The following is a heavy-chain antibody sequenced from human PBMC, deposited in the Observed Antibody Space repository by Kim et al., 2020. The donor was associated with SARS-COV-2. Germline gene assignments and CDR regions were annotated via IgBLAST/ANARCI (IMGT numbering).Heavy chain of an antibody. Sequence: GGSLRLSCAASGFTFSSYGMHWVRQAPGKGLEWVAVISYDGSNKYYADSVKGRFTISRDNSKNTLYLQMNSLRAEDTAVYYCAKDSVRYYDSSGYSDYWGQGTLVTVSS. CDR3: AKDSVRYYDSSGYSDY. CDR2: ISYDGSNK. J-gene: IGHJ4*02. D-gene: IGHD3-22*01. CDR1: GFTFSSYG. V-gene: IGHV3-30*18.